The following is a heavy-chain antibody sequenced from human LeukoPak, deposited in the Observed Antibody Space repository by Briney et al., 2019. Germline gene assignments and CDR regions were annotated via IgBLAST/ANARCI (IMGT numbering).Heavy chain of an antibody. CDR2: IIPIFGTA. J-gene: IGHJ6*03. CDR1: GGTFSSYA. CDR3: ARAREALSGSYHDDYYYMDV. Sequence: SVKVSCKASGGTFSSYAISWVRQAPGQGLEWMGGIIPIFGTANYAQKFQGRVTITTDESTSTAYMELSSLRSEDTAVYYCARAREALSGSYHDDYYYMDVWGKGTTVTVSS. D-gene: IGHD1-26*01. V-gene: IGHV1-69*05.